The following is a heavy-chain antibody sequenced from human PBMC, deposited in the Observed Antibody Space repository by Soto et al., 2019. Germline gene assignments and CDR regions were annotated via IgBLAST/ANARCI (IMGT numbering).Heavy chain of an antibody. V-gene: IGHV1-69*13. CDR3: ARDLWSGYPPVYYGMDV. D-gene: IGHD3-3*01. CDR2: IIPIFGTA. J-gene: IGHJ6*02. Sequence: SVKVSCKASGGTFSSYAISWVRQAPGQGLEWMGGIIPIFGTANYAQKFQGRVTITADESTSTAYMELSSLRSEDTAVYYCARDLWSGYPPVYYGMDVWGQGTTVTVSS. CDR1: GGTFSSYA.